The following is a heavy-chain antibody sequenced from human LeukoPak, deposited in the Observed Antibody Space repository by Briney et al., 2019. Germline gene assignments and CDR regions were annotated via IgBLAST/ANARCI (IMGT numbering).Heavy chain of an antibody. CDR2: MNPNSGNT. J-gene: IGHJ6*02. Sequence: ASVKVSCKASGYTFTSYDINWVRQATGQGLEWMGWMNPNSGNTGYAQKFQGRVTMTRNTSISTAYMELSSLRSEDTAVYYCARVTYDFWSGYYIYYYYYGMDGWGQGPTVTVSS. CDR3: ARVTYDFWSGYYIYYYYYGMDG. CDR1: GYTFTSYD. V-gene: IGHV1-8*01. D-gene: IGHD3-3*01.